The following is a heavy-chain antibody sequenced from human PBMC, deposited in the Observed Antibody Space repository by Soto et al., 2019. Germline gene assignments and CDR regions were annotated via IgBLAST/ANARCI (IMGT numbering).Heavy chain of an antibody. CDR1: GFTFSIYA. V-gene: IGHV3-23*01. J-gene: IGHJ4*02. Sequence: EVQLLESGGGLVQPGGSLRLSCAASGFTFSIYAMSWVRQAPGKGLEWVSAISGSGGSTYYADSVKGRFTISRDNSKNTLYLQMNGLRAEDTAVYFCAKDALTAGLVSDYWGQGTLVTVSS. D-gene: IGHD1-1*01. CDR3: AKDALTAGLVSDY. CDR2: ISGSGGST.